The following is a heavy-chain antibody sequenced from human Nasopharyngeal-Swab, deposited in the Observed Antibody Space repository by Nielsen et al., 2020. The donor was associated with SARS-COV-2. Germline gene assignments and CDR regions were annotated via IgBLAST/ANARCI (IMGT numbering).Heavy chain of an antibody. J-gene: IGHJ4*02. CDR2: IKSKTDGGTT. CDR1: GYTFSNDW. Sequence: GESLKISCAASGYTFSNDWMSWVRQAPGKGVEWVGRIKSKTDGGTTDYAAPVKGRFTISRDDSKNTLYLQMNSLKTEDTAVYYCTTGGRWELRPIDYWGQGTLVTVSS. V-gene: IGHV3-15*01. D-gene: IGHD1-26*01. CDR3: TTGGRWELRPIDY.